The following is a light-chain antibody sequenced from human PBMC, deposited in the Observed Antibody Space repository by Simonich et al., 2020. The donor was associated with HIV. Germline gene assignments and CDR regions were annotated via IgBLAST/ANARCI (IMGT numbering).Light chain of an antibody. J-gene: IGKJ1*01. CDR1: ESISSW. CDR3: QQYNNYWT. Sequence: DIQMTQSPSTLSASVGDRVTITCRASESISSWLAWYQQKSGKAPKLLIYKASSLQREVPSRFSGNGSGTEFTLTISSLQPDDFATYFCQQYNNYWTFGQGTKVEI. V-gene: IGKV1-5*03. CDR2: KAS.